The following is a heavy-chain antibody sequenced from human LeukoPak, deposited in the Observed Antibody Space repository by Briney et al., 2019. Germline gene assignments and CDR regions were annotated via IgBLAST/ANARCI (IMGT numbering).Heavy chain of an antibody. Sequence: PGGSLRLSCAASGFTFSSYGMHWVRQAPGKGLEWVAFIRYDGSNKYYADSVKGRFTISRDNSKNTLYLQMNSLRAEDTAVYYCAKIRGGITGTTTLWGQGTLVAVSS. J-gene: IGHJ4*02. D-gene: IGHD1-7*01. CDR1: GFTFSSYG. V-gene: IGHV3-30*02. CDR3: AKIRGGITGTTTL. CDR2: IRYDGSNK.